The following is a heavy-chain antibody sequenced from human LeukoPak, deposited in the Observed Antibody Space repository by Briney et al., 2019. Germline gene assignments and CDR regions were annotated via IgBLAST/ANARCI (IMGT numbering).Heavy chain of an antibody. CDR1: GYIFTSYW. CDR2: IDPTDSYT. J-gene: IGHJ4*02. D-gene: IGHD6-6*01. V-gene: IGHV5-10-1*01. CDR3: ARRGRSSSNFDF. Sequence: KSGESLKISCKGSGYIFTSYWITWVRKMPGKGLEWMGMIDPTDSYTNYSPSFQGHVTISTDKSISTAYLQWSSLKASDTAIYYCARRGRSSSNFDFWGQGTLVTVSP.